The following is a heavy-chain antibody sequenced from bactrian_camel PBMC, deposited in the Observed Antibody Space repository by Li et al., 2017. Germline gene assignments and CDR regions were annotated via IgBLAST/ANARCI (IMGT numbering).Heavy chain of an antibody. CDR1: EETYNYYC. D-gene: IGHD4*01. J-gene: IGHJ4*01. V-gene: IGHV3S53*01. CDR2: IDSDGRT. Sequence: QLVESGGGSVQAGGSLRLSCAASEETYNYYCMAWFRQSPGREREGVATIDSDGRTTYADSVKVRFTISKDNAQNTLSLQMHSLKLEDSAMYYCAASSETYDSPSAESGPVCDYNYWGQGTQVTVS. CDR3: AASSETYDSPSAESGPVCDYNY.